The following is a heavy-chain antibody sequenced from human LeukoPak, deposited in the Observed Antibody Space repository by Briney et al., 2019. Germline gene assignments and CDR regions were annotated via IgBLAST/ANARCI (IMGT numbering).Heavy chain of an antibody. D-gene: IGHD3-22*01. CDR1: GYTFTSYD. J-gene: IGHJ4*02. V-gene: IGHV1-8*01. CDR2: MNPNSGNT. CDR3: ARGSGSSYYYDSSGPDY. Sequence: ASVKVPCKASGYTFTSYDINWVRQATGQGLEWMGWMNPNSGNTGYAQKFQGRVTMTRNTSISTAYIELSSLRSEDTAVYYCARGSGSSYYYDSSGPDYWGQGTLVTVSS.